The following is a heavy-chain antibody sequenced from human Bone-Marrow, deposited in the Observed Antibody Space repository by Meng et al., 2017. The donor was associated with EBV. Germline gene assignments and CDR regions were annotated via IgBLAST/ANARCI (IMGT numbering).Heavy chain of an antibody. CDR1: GYTFTSTSFA. V-gene: IGHV1-3*01. J-gene: IGHJ4*02. CDR2: INAGNGNT. D-gene: IGHD4-17*01. CDR3: ARGQHDYAFDY. Sequence: QVQVVRLGAEGKKTGASVKVSCRASGYTFTSTSFAIHWVRQAPGQRLEWMGWINAGNGNTKYSQNFQGRVTITRDTSATTVHMELRSLRSEDTAVYYCARGQHDYAFDYWGQGTLVTVSS.